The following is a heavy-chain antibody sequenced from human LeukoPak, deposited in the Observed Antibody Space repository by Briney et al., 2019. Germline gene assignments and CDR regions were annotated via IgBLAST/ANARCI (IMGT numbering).Heavy chain of an antibody. J-gene: IGHJ4*02. V-gene: IGHV1-69*04. CDR3: ARSSIAVAVVFFDY. CDR2: IIPILGIA. CDR1: GYTFTSYG. D-gene: IGHD6-19*01. Sequence: GASVKVSCKASGYTFTSYGISWVRQAPGQGLEWMGRIIPILGIANYAQKFQGRVTITADKSTSTAYMELSSLRSEDTAVYYCARSSIAVAVVFFDYWGQGTLVTVSS.